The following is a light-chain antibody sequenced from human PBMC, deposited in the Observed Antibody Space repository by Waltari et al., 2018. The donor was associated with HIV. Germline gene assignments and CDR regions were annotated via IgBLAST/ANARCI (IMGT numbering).Light chain of an antibody. J-gene: IGLJ2*01. CDR2: YVN. CDR3: AAYAGNNIVI. Sequence: QSALTQPPSASGSPGQSVTVSCTGTRSDIGYFNYVSWYQQPPGTAPKLLIYYVNKRPSGVPDRFSASKSGATASLTVSGLLAEDEADYYCAAYAGNNIVIFGGGTKVTV. V-gene: IGLV2-8*01. CDR1: RSDIGYFNY.